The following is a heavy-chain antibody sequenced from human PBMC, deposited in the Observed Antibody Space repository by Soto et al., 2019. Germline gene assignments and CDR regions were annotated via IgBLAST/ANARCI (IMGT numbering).Heavy chain of an antibody. CDR1: GYSISSGYY. V-gene: IGHV4-38-2*01. CDR2: IYHSWST. Sequence: SETLSLTGAVSGYSISSGYYWGWLRQPPGKGLEWIGSIYHSWSTYCNPSLKSRVTISVETSKNGFSLKLSSVTAADTAVYYSARNKLIALARTGGGFDIWGQARMVNVSS. D-gene: IGHD2-8*02. CDR3: ARNKLIALARTGGGFDI. J-gene: IGHJ3*02.